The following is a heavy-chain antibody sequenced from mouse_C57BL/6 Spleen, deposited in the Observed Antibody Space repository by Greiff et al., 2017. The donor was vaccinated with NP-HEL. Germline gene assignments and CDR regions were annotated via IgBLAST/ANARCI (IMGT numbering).Heavy chain of an antibody. V-gene: IGHV1-18*01. J-gene: IGHJ3*01. CDR1: GYTFTDYN. CDR2: INPNNGGT. CDR3: AREGYFPFAY. Sequence: DVKLVESGPELVKPGASVKIPCKASGYTFTDYNMDWVKQSHGKSLEWIGDINPNNGGTIYNQKFKGKATLTVDKSSSTAYMELRSLTSEDTAVYYCAREGYFPFAYWGQGTLVTVSA. D-gene: IGHD2-3*01.